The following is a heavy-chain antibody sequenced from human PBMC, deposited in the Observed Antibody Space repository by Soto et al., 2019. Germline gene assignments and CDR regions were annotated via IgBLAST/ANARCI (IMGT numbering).Heavy chain of an antibody. Sequence: PGGSLRLSCAASGFTFSSYSMNWVRQAPGKGLEWVSSISSSSSYIYYADSVKGRFTISRDNAKNSLYLQMNSLRAEDTAVYYCARGSTYQGYYYDSTFDYWGQGTLVTVSS. J-gene: IGHJ4*02. D-gene: IGHD3-22*01. V-gene: IGHV3-21*01. CDR1: GFTFSSYS. CDR3: ARGSTYQGYYYDSTFDY. CDR2: ISSSSSYI.